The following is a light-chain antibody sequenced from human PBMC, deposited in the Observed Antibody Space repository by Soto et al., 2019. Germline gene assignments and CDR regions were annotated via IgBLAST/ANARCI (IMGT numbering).Light chain of an antibody. V-gene: IGKV1-39*01. CDR3: QQTSSTLAS. CDR1: QNIRTY. Sequence: DIQVTQSPSSLSASVGDRVTITCRASQNIRTYLNWYQQRPGKPPKLLIHTASTLQSGVPSRFSGSGSGTAFTLTISSLQPEEFATYYCQQTSSTLASFGQGTKLEIK. CDR2: TAS. J-gene: IGKJ2*03.